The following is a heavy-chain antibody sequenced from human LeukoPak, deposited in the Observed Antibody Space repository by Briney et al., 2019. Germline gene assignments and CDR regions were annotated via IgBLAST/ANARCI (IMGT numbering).Heavy chain of an antibody. D-gene: IGHD2-15*01. CDR1: GFTFSSYA. CDR2: INNNGGST. Sequence: GGSLRLSCAASGFTFSSYAMSRVRQAPGKGLEWVSHINNNGGSTSYADSVKGRFTISRDNSKNTLYLQLNSLRAEDTAVYYCAKPHTPYCSGGTCYLFDFWGQGTLVTVSS. V-gene: IGHV3-23*01. CDR3: AKPHTPYCSGGTCYLFDF. J-gene: IGHJ4*02.